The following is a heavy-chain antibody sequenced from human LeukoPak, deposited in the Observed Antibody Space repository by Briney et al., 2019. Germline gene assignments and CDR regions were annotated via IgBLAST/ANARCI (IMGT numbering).Heavy chain of an antibody. V-gene: IGHV3-23*01. Sequence: PGGSLRLSCAASGFTFSSYAMSWVRQAPGKGLERVSAISGSGGSTYYADSVKGRFTISRDNSKNTLYLQMNSLRAEDTAVYYCAKATMVRGESPFDYWGQGTLVTVSS. CDR1: GFTFSSYA. CDR3: AKATMVRGESPFDY. J-gene: IGHJ4*02. D-gene: IGHD3-10*01. CDR2: ISGSGGST.